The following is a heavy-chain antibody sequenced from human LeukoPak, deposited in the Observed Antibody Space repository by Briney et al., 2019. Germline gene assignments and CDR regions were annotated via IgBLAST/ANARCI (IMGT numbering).Heavy chain of an antibody. Sequence: GGSLRLSCAASGFTFSSYAMHWVRQAPGKGLEWVAVISYDGSNKYYADSVKGRFTISRDNSKNTLYLQMNSLRAEDTAVYYCAKDLLYSDVWGSYRPNPLDYWGQGTLVTVSS. V-gene: IGHV3-30-3*01. CDR1: GFTFSSYA. D-gene: IGHD3-16*02. CDR3: AKDLLYSDVWGSYRPNPLDY. J-gene: IGHJ4*02. CDR2: ISYDGSNK.